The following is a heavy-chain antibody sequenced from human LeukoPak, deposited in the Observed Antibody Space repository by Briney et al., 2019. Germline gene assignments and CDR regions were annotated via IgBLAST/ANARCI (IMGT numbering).Heavy chain of an antibody. J-gene: IGHJ3*02. CDR1: GFTFSSYG. CDR2: ISYDGSNK. Sequence: GGSLRLSCAASGFTFSSYGMHWVRQAPGKGLEWVAVISYDGSNKYYADSVKGRFTISRDNSKDTLYLQMNSLRAEDTAVYYCAKGAGSGSYSAAFDIWGQGTMVTVSS. CDR3: AKGAGSGSYSAAFDI. V-gene: IGHV3-30*18. D-gene: IGHD1-26*01.